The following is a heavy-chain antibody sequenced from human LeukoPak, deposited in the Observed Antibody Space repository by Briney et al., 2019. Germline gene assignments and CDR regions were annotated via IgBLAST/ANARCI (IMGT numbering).Heavy chain of an antibody. CDR3: ARYIVATTHACDI. CDR2: IYSGGTT. J-gene: IGHJ3*02. CDR1: GFTVNNNF. Sequence: GGSLRLSCAASGFTVNNNFMTWVHQAPGKGLEWVSVIYSGGTTYYGDSVKGRFTISRDNSKNTLYLQMNSLRAEDTAVYYCARYIVATTHACDIWGPGTMVTVS. V-gene: IGHV3-53*01. D-gene: IGHD5-12*01.